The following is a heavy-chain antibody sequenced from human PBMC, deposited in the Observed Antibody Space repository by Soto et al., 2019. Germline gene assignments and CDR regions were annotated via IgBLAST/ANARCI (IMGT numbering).Heavy chain of an antibody. CDR1: GYTFTSYD. J-gene: IGHJ6*03. Sequence: ASVKVSCKASGYTFTSYDINWVRQATGQGLEWMGWMNPNSGNTGYAQKFQGRVTMTRNTSISTAYMELSSLRSEDTAVYYCASARRYSSSTNYHYYYYMDVWGKGTTVTVSS. CDR2: MNPNSGNT. CDR3: ASARRYSSSTNYHYYYYMDV. V-gene: IGHV1-8*01. D-gene: IGHD6-6*01.